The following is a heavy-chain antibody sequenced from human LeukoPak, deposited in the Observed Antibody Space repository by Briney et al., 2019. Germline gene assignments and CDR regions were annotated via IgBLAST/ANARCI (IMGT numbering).Heavy chain of an antibody. J-gene: IGHJ2*01. CDR2: ISSSSSYT. CDR3: ARDPYYYDSSGYPGANWYFDL. CDR1: GFTFSDYY. D-gene: IGHD3-22*01. Sequence: GGSLRLSCAASGFTFSDYYMSWIRQAPGKGLEWVSYISSSSSYTNYADSVKGRFTISRDNAKNSLYLQMNSLRAEDTAVYYCARDPYYYDSSGYPGANWYFDLWGRGTLVTVSS. V-gene: IGHV3-11*06.